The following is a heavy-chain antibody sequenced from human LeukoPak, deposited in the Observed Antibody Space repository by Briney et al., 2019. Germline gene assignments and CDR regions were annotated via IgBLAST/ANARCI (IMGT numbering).Heavy chain of an antibody. CDR2: ISVGAHLI. Sequence: QSGGSLRLSCAASGFTFNNYEMNWVRQAPGKGLEWISYISVGAHLIYYADSVRGRFTISRDDAKNSLNLQMSRLRAEDTAIYYCARDTWEEWLRPPSFDYWGRGILVTVSS. D-gene: IGHD5-12*01. J-gene: IGHJ4*02. CDR1: GFTFNNYE. V-gene: IGHV3-48*03. CDR3: ARDTWEEWLRPPSFDY.